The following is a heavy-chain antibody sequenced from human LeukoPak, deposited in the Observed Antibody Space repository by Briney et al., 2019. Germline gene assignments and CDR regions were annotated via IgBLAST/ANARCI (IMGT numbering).Heavy chain of an antibody. Sequence: PGGSLRLSCAASGFTFSSYAVSWVRQAPGKGLEWVSAISGSGGSTYYADSVKGRFTISRDNAKNSLYLQMNSLRAEDTAVYYCARPQGIVGPTWTFDIWGQGTMVTVSS. J-gene: IGHJ3*02. D-gene: IGHD1-26*01. V-gene: IGHV3-23*01. CDR1: GFTFSSYA. CDR3: ARPQGIVGPTWTFDI. CDR2: ISGSGGST.